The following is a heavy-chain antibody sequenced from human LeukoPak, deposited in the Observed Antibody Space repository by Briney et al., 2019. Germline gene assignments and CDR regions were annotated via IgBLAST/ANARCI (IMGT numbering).Heavy chain of an antibody. D-gene: IGHD1-1*01. Sequence: PGGSLRLSCAASGFTFSSYSMNWVRQAPGKGLEWVSSISSSSSYIYYADSVKGRFTISRDNAKNSLYLQMNSLRAEDTAVYYCARLRLGNGAAFDIWGQGTMVTVSS. CDR3: ARLRLGNGAAFDI. V-gene: IGHV3-21*01. J-gene: IGHJ3*02. CDR2: ISSSSSYI. CDR1: GFTFSSYS.